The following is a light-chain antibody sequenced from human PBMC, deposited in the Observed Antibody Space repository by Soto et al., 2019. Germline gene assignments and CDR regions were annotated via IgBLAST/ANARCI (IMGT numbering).Light chain of an antibody. V-gene: IGKV1-5*03. Sequence: DIQLTQSPSTLSASVGDRVTITCRASQSISSWLAWYQQKPGKAPNFLIYKTSNLESGVPSRFSGSGSGTEFTLTISSLQPDDFATYYCQYYNDYCWTFGQGTKVELK. CDR2: KTS. CDR3: QYYNDYCWT. J-gene: IGKJ1*01. CDR1: QSISSW.